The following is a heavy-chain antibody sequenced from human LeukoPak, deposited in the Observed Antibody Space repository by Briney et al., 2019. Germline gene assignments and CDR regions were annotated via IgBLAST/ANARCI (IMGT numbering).Heavy chain of an antibody. CDR1: GGSISSYY. D-gene: IGHD1-14*01. CDR2: IYYSGST. V-gene: IGHV4-59*01. CDR3: ARANPSHWFDP. Sequence: SETLSLTCTVSGGSISSYYWSWIRQPPGKGLEWIGYIYYSGSTNYNPSLKSRVTISVDTSKNQFSLKLSSVTAADTAMYYCARANPSHWFDPWGQGTLVTVSS. J-gene: IGHJ5*02.